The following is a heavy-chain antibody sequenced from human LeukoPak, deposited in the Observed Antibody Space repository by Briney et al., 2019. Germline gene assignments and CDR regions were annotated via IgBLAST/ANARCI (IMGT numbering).Heavy chain of an antibody. CDR3: ANAAGYGGNSVSGWFDP. J-gene: IGHJ5*02. CDR2: ISGSGGST. V-gene: IGHV3-23*01. CDR1: GFTFSSYA. Sequence: PGGSLRLSCAASGFTFSSYAMSWVRQAPGKGLEWVSAISGSGGSTYYADSVKGRFTISRDNSKNTLYLQMNSLRAEDTAVYYCANAAGYGGNSVSGWFDPWGQGTLVTVSS. D-gene: IGHD4-23*01.